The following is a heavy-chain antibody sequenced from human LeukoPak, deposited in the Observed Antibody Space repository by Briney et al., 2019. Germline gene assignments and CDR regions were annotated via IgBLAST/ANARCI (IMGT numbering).Heavy chain of an antibody. V-gene: IGHV4-38-2*01. J-gene: IGHJ4*02. CDR2: IYHSGST. CDR1: GYSISSGYY. CDR3: ARWGSGSSLDY. D-gene: IGHD1-26*01. Sequence: SETLSLTCAVSGYSISSGYYWGWIRQPPGKGLEWIGSIYHSGSTYYNPSLKSRVTISVDTSKNQFSLKLSSVTAADTAVYYCARWGSGSSLDYWGQGTLVTVSS.